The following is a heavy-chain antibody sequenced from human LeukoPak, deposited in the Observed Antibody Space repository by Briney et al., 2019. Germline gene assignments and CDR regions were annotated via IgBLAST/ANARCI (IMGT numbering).Heavy chain of an antibody. CDR1: GFTFSSYD. D-gene: IGHD5-18*01. CDR2: IGTADDT. Sequence: GGSLRLSCAASGFTFSSYDMHWVRQVTGKPLEWVSAIGTADDTYYADSVKGRFTISRDNSKNTLYLEMNSLRTEDTAVYYCAKGGLQTRNWYFALWGRGTLVTVSS. J-gene: IGHJ2*01. CDR3: AKGGLQTRNWYFAL. V-gene: IGHV3-13*01.